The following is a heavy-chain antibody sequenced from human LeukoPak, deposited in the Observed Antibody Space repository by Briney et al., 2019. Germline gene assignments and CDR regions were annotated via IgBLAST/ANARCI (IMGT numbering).Heavy chain of an antibody. J-gene: IGHJ5*02. Sequence: SETLSLACAVYGGSFSDYYWSWIRQPPGKGLEWIGEINHSGSTNYNPSLKSRVTISVDTSKNQFSLKLSSVTAADTAVYYCASSYSSPAASGFNWFDPWGQGTLVTVSS. CDR3: ASSYSSPAASGFNWFDP. V-gene: IGHV4-34*01. D-gene: IGHD2-2*01. CDR1: GGSFSDYY. CDR2: INHSGST.